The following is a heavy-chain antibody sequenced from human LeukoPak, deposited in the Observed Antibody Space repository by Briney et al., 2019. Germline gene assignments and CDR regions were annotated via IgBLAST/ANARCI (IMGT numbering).Heavy chain of an antibody. CDR1: GYTFTSYD. J-gene: IGHJ4*02. Sequence: VASVKVSCKASGYTFTSYDNNWVRQATGQGLEWMGWMNPNSGNTGYAQKFQGRVTMTRNTSISTAYMELSSLRSEDTAVYYCARTTRGLTGYYRGYYFDYWGQGTLVTVSS. CDR2: MNPNSGNT. V-gene: IGHV1-8*01. D-gene: IGHD3-9*01. CDR3: ARTTRGLTGYYRGYYFDY.